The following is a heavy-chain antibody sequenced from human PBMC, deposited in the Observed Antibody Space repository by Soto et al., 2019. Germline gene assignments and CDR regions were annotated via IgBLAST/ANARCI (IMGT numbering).Heavy chain of an antibody. CDR1: GGTFSSYT. V-gene: IGHV1-69*08. J-gene: IGHJ4*02. CDR3: AREANSNYFDC. Sequence: QVQLVQSGAEVKKPGSSVKVSCKASGGTFSSYTISWVRQAPGQGLEWMGRIIPILGIANYAQKFQGRGTITADKSTSTGYMELSSMRSEDTAVYYCAREANSNYFDCWGQGTLVTVSS. CDR2: IIPILGIA.